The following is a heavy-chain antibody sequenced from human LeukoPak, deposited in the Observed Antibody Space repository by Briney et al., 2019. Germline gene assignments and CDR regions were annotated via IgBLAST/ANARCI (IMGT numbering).Heavy chain of an antibody. D-gene: IGHD5-24*01. J-gene: IGHJ4*02. CDR1: GGSISSSSYY. Sequence: SETLSLTCTVSGGSISSSSYYWGWLRQPPGKGLEWIGSIYYSGSTYYNPSLKSRVTISVDTSKNQFSLKLSSVTAADTAVYYCASHIALQYTPYYFDYWGQGTLVTVSS. CDR3: ASHIALQYTPYYFDY. CDR2: IYYSGST. V-gene: IGHV4-39*01.